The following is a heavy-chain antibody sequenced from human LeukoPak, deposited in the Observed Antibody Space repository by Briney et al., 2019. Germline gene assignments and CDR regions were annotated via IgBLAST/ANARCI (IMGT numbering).Heavy chain of an antibody. CDR2: INQDGSQK. Sequence: GGSLRLSYAASGFPFSTHWMSWVRQAPGKGLEWVANINQDGSQKSCVDSVKGRFSISRDNAKNSLYLQMHSLRAEDTAVYYCARSNREFASGSGDYWGQGTLVTVSS. D-gene: IGHD3-10*01. V-gene: IGHV3-7*05. CDR3: ARSNREFASGSGDY. J-gene: IGHJ4*02. CDR1: GFPFSTHW.